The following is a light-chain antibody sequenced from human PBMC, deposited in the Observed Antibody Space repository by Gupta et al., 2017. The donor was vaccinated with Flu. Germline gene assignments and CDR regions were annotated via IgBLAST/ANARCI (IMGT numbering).Light chain of an antibody. J-gene: IGKJ5*01. CDR2: DAS. CDR3: HQESSSPVT. CDR1: QSVIRDF. Sequence: EIVLKPSPGTLSLSPGERATLSCRASQSVIRDFLAWYQQKPGQAPRLLIYDASSRATGIPDRFSGSGCGTEFTLTISRREPEDFAVYYCHQESSSPVTFGQGTPMDIK. V-gene: IGKV3-20*01.